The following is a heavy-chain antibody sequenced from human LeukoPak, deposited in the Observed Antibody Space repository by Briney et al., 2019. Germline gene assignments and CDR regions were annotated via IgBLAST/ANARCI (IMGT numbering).Heavy chain of an antibody. CDR2: ISSNGGST. Sequence: GGSLRLSCAASGFTLSSYAMHWVRQAPGKGLEYVSAISSNGGSTYYANSVKGRFTISRDNSKNTLYLQMGRLRAEDMAVYYCAREALPYYDFWSGLGGTNWFDPWGQGTLVTVSS. J-gene: IGHJ5*02. CDR3: AREALPYYDFWSGLGGTNWFDP. CDR1: GFTLSSYA. D-gene: IGHD3-3*01. V-gene: IGHV3-64*01.